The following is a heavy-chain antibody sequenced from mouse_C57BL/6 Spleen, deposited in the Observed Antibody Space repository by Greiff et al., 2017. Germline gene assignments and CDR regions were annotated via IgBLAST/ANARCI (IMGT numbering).Heavy chain of an antibody. V-gene: IGHV1-5*01. D-gene: IGHD2-1*01. Sequence: VQLQQSGTVLARPGASVKMSCKTSGYTFTSYWMHWVKQRPGQGLEWIGAINPGNSDTSYNQKFKGKAKLTAVPSASTAYMELSSLTNEDSAVYSGTGSDGNFYAMDYWGQGTSVTVSS. CDR3: TGSDGNFYAMDY. CDR1: GYTFTSYW. CDR2: INPGNSDT. J-gene: IGHJ4*01.